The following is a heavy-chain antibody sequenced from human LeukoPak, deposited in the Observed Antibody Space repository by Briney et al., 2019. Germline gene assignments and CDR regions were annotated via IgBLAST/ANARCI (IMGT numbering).Heavy chain of an antibody. D-gene: IGHD5-18*01. Sequence: GGSLRLSCEASGFIFSNYWMAWVRQAPGKGLEWVANIKEDGSDKNYVESMKGRYTISRDNAQNSLYLQMNRLGVEDTAVYYCARDAGYGYDRFDYWGQGTQVTVSS. CDR2: IKEDGSDK. CDR3: ARDAGYGYDRFDY. V-gene: IGHV3-7*01. J-gene: IGHJ4*02. CDR1: GFIFSNYW.